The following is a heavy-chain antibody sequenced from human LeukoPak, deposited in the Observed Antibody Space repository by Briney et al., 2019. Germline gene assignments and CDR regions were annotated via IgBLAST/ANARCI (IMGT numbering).Heavy chain of an antibody. V-gene: IGHV4-59*01. CDR2: IYYSGST. Sequence: SETLSLTCTVSGGSICSYYWSWIRQPPGKGLEWIGYIYYSGSTNYNPSLKSRVTISVDTSKNQFSLKLSSVTAADTAVYYCARGYCSGGSCYSTRVFDYWGQGTLVTVSS. CDR3: ARGYCSGGSCYSTRVFDY. CDR1: GGSICSYY. D-gene: IGHD2-15*01. J-gene: IGHJ4*02.